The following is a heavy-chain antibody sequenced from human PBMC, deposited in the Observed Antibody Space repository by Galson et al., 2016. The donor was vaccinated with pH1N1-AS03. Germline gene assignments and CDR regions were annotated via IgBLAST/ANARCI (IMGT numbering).Heavy chain of an antibody. Sequence: SLRLSCAASGFIFDDYAMHWVRQAPGKGLEWVALINWDGSSLFHADSVKGRFSISRDDSKNTMYLQMDSLGVEDTAIYYCAKDRVYDDSQWVFDYWGQGNPVTVSS. CDR3: AKDRVYDDSQWVFDY. V-gene: IGHV3-43D*03. CDR1: GFIFDDYA. J-gene: IGHJ4*02. D-gene: IGHD5/OR15-5a*01. CDR2: INWDGSSL.